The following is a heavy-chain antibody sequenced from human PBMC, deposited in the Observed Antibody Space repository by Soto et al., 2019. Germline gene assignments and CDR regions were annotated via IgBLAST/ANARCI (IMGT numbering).Heavy chain of an antibody. Sequence: SETLSLTCTVSGGSISIYYWSWIRQPPGKGLEWIGYINYSGNTNYNPSLRSRVTMSVDTSKKQFSLKVSSVTAADTAVYYCARDSASSSSRGLDSWGQGTLVTVSS. CDR3: ARDSASSSSRGLDS. V-gene: IGHV4-59*01. D-gene: IGHD6-6*01. CDR1: GGSISIYY. J-gene: IGHJ4*02. CDR2: INYSGNT.